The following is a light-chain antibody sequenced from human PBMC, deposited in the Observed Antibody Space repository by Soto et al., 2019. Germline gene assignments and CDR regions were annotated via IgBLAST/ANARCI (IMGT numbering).Light chain of an antibody. J-gene: IGKJ2*01. CDR3: LQDYNYSVT. CDR1: QGIRNH. V-gene: IGKV1-6*01. CDR2: AAS. Sequence: AIPMTQSPSSLSASVGDRVTITCRASQGIRNHLGWYQRKPGKAPKLLIYAASSLQGGVPSRFSGSGSGTDFTLTISSLQPEDFATYYCLQDYNYSVTFGQGTKLEIK.